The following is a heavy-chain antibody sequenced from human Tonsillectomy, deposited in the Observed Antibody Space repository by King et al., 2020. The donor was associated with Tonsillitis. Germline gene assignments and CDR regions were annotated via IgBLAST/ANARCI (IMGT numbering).Heavy chain of an antibody. CDR1: GLIYDEYA. CDR3: AKDLGGSSWYVQN. D-gene: IGHD6-13*01. Sequence: VQLVESGGDLVQPGRSMRISCATYGLIYDEYAMNWVRQTPGKGLEWVSGISWNSGTIAYADAVKGRFIISRDNARNSLYRQKNRLSPEDSALYYCAKDLGGSSWYVQNWGQGTLVTVSS. CDR2: ISWNSGTI. J-gene: IGHJ4*02. V-gene: IGHV3-9*01.